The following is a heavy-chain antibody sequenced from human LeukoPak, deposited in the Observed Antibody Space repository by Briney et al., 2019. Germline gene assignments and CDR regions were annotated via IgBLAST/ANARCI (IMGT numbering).Heavy chain of an antibody. Sequence: SETLSLTCAVYGGSFGGYYWSWIRQPPGKGLEWIGEINHSGSTNYNPSLKSRVTISVDTSKNQFSLKLSSVTAADTAVYYCARRPPPSITMVRGVISWFDPWGQGTLVTVSS. CDR2: INHSGST. V-gene: IGHV4-34*01. CDR3: ARRPPPSITMVRGVISWFDP. J-gene: IGHJ5*02. D-gene: IGHD3-10*01. CDR1: GGSFGGYY.